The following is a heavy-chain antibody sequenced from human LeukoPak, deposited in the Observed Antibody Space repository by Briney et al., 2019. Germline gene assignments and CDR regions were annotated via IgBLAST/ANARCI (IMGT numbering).Heavy chain of an antibody. CDR2: IYSGST. V-gene: IGHV4-61*01. CDR1: GGSVSSGSYF. Sequence: AETLSLTCTVSGGSVSSGSYFWSWIRQPPGKGLEWIGFIYSGSTNYNPSLKSRVTISLDTSKNQFSLKLNSVTAADTTVYYCARDRSYGYFDYWGQGTLVTVSS. D-gene: IGHD5-18*01. CDR3: ARDRSYGYFDY. J-gene: IGHJ4*02.